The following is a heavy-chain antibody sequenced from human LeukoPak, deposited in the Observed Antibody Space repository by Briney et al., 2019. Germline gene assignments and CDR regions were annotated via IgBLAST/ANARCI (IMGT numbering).Heavy chain of an antibody. CDR2: INAGNGNT. V-gene: IGHV1-3*01. D-gene: IGHD3-10*01. J-gene: IGHJ4*02. CDR3: ARDYGSGSYLYYFDY. CDR1: GYTFTSYA. Sequence: ASVKVSCKASGYTFTSYAMHWARQAPGQRLEWMGWINAGNGNTKYSQKFQGRVTITRDTSASTAYMELSSLRSEDTAVYYCARDYGSGSYLYYFDYWGQGTLVTVSP.